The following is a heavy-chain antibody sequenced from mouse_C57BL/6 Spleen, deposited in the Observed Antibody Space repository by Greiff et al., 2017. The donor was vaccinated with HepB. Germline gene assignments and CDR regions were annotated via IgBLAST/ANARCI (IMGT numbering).Heavy chain of an antibody. CDR1: GYTFTSYW. CDR2: IDPSDSYT. Sequence: VQLQQPGAELVRPGTSVKLSCKASGYTFTSYWMHWVKQRPGQGLEWIGVIDPSDSYTNYNQKFKGKATLTVDTSSSTAYMQLSSLTSEDSAVYYCARGSYYGSSYVWYFDVWGTGTTVTVSS. V-gene: IGHV1-59*01. J-gene: IGHJ1*03. CDR3: ARGSYYGSSYVWYFDV. D-gene: IGHD1-1*01.